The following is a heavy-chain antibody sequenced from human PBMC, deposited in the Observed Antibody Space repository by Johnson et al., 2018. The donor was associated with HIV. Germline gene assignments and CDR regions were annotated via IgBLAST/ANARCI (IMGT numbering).Heavy chain of an antibody. J-gene: IGHJ3*02. D-gene: IGHD6-13*01. CDR2: MSIDKKRTT. Sequence: QVQPVESGGGLVQPGRSLRLSCAASGFTFSTYVMHWVRQPPGTGLEWVAAMSIDKKRTTSDAASAKGRITISGDNSKNTWFLQMNSLRAEDTAVYQCAKGRYSSSWYLASAFDIWGQGTMVTVSS. V-gene: IGHV3-30*18. CDR1: GFTFSTYV. CDR3: AKGRYSSSWYLASAFDI.